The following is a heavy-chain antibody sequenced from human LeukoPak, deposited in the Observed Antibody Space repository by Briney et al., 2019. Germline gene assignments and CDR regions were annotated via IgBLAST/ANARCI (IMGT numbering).Heavy chain of an antibody. V-gene: IGHV3-73*01. J-gene: IGHJ5*02. CDR3: AKEKDVVVVVAATPWFDP. D-gene: IGHD2-15*01. Sequence: QPGGSLRLSCAASGFTFSGSAMHWVRQASGKGLEWVGRIRSKANSYATAYAASVKGRFTISRDDSKNTAYLQMNSLKTEDTAVFYCAKEKDVVVVVAATPWFDPWGQGTLVIVSS. CDR2: IRSKANSYAT. CDR1: GFTFSGSA.